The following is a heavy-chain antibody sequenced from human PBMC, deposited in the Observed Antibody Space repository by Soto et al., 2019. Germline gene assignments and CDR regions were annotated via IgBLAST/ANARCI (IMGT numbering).Heavy chain of an antibody. V-gene: IGHV4-34*01. CDR2: INHSGST. J-gene: IGHJ3*02. D-gene: IGHD6-13*01. CDR3: ARVCWGIAAPTDAFDI. Sequence: QVQLQQWGAGLLKPSETLSLTCAVYGGSFSGYYWSWIRQPPGKGLEWIGEINHSGSTNYNPSLKSRVTISVDTSKIQFSLKLSSVTAAYTAVYYCARVCWGIAAPTDAFDIWGQGTMVTVSS. CDR1: GGSFSGYY.